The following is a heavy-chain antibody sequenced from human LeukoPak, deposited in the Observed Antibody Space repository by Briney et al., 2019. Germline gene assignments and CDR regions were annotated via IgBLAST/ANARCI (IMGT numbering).Heavy chain of an antibody. CDR3: AGTYYYGSGSYTPQYYYYGMDV. Sequence: SVKVSCKASGGTFSSYAISWVRQAPGQGLEWMGRIIPIFGIANYAQKFQGRVTITADKSTSKAYMELSSLRSEDTAVYYCAGTYYYGSGSYTPQYYYYGMDVWGQGTTVTVSS. V-gene: IGHV1-69*04. CDR1: GGTFSSYA. D-gene: IGHD3-10*01. J-gene: IGHJ6*02. CDR2: IIPIFGIA.